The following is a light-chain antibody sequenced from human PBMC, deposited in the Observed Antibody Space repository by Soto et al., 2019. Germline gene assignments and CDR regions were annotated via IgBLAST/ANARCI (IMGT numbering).Light chain of an antibody. CDR2: ENN. CDR1: RSNIGAGYD. J-gene: IGLJ1*01. CDR3: QSYDSSLSAYV. V-gene: IGLV1-40*01. Sequence: QSVLTQPPSVSGAPGQRVAISCTGSRSNIGAGYDVHWYQHLPGTAPKLVIYENNNRPSGVPDRFSGSKSGTSASLAITGLQAEDEADYYCQSYDSSLSAYVFGTGTKVTVL.